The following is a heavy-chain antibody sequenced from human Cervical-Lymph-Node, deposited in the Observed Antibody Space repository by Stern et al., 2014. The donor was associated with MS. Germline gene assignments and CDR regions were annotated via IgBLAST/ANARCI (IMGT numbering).Heavy chain of an antibody. CDR3: AKDLGGTHYHYYYGMYV. CDR1: GFTFSSYG. V-gene: IGHV3-30*18. CDR2: ISNDASNK. J-gene: IGHJ6*02. Sequence: VQLVESGGGVVQPGRSLRLSCAASGFTFSSYGMHWVCLATGTGTAWGAVISNDASNKYYADSVKARFTISRDNSKNTLYLQMNSLRAEDTAVYYCAKDLGGTHYHYYYGMYVWGQGTTVTVSS. D-gene: IGHD1-26*01.